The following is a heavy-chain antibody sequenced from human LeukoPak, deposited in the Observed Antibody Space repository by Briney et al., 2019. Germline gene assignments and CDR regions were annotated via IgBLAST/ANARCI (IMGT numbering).Heavy chain of an antibody. V-gene: IGHV4-38-2*02. J-gene: IGHJ4*02. D-gene: IGHD3-3*01. Sequence: SETLSLTCIVSNYSINSGHYWGWIRQPPGKGLEWIGSIYHTGFTYSNPSLTSRLTMSIDASKNEFSLNLSSVTAADTAVYYCARQLVAVEYYFDYWGQGTLVTVSS. CDR3: ARQLVAVEYYFDY. CDR1: NYSINSGHY. CDR2: IYHTGFT.